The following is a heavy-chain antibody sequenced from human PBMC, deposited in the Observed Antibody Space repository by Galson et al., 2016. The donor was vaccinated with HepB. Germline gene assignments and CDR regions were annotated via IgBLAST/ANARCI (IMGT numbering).Heavy chain of an antibody. J-gene: IGHJ5*02. CDR1: GGSMRGYS. Sequence: LSLTCTVSGGSMRGYSWSWIRQPPGRGLEWIGYIYYSGIANYSPSLRSRVTMAVDTSKNQFSLKLSPVTAADTAVYYRARPYSGSNLGGFDPWGQGTLVTVSP. D-gene: IGHD1-26*01. CDR2: IYYSGIA. CDR3: ARPYSGSNLGGFDP. V-gene: IGHV4-59*08.